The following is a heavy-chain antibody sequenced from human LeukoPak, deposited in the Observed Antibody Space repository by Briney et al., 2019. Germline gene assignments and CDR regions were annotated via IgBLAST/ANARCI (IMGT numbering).Heavy chain of an antibody. J-gene: IGHJ4*02. D-gene: IGHD3-22*01. CDR3: ARDLFPPYYYDSSGLDC. CDR1: GVTISSSY. V-gene: IGHV3-21*01. CDR2: ISSSSSYI. Sequence: PGGTLRLSCAASGVTISSSYMSWVRQAPGKGLEWVSSISSSSSYIYYADSVKGRFTISRDNAKNSLYLQMNSLRAEDTAVYYCARDLFPPYYYDSSGLDCWGQGTLVTVSS.